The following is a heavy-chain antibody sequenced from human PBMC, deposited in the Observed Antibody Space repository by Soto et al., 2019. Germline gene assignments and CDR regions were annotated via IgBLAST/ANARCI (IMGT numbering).Heavy chain of an antibody. J-gene: IGHJ5*02. CDR1: GYNFANYW. V-gene: IGHV5-51*01. D-gene: IGHD3-10*01. Sequence: GESLKISCKASGYNFANYWIGWVRQRPGEGPEWMGIIHPTDSTTLYSPSVQGHVTISADNSITTAYLQWFSLEASDTAMYYCARRRYYSPDRDPWGQGTQGTVS. CDR2: IHPTDSTT. CDR3: ARRRYYSPDRDP.